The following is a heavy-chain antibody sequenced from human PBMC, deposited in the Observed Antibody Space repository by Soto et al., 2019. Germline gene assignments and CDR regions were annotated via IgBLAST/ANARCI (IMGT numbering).Heavy chain of an antibody. V-gene: IGHV3-30*18. CDR3: AKAVYGSSGYYFDY. CDR1: GFSFSSYD. J-gene: IGHJ4*02. CDR2: AAISYDGSNY. Sequence: QVQLVESGGGVVQPGRSLRLSCAASGFSFSSYDIHWVRQTPGKGLEWVAVAAISYDGSNYYYADSVKGRFTISRDNSKNTLYLQMNSLRAEDTAVYHCAKAVYGSSGYYFDYWGQGTLVTVSS. D-gene: IGHD3-22*01.